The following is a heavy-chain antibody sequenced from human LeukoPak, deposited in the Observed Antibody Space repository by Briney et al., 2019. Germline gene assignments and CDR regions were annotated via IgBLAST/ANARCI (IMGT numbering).Heavy chain of an antibody. J-gene: IGHJ4*02. CDR2: IIPIFGTA. CDR3: AGTIFGVVTPPGY. Sequence: SVKVSCKASGGTFSSYAISWVRQAPGQGLEWMGGIIPIFGTANYAQKFQGRVTITADESTSTAYMELSSLRSEDTAVYYCAGTIFGVVTPPGYWGQGTLVTVSS. D-gene: IGHD3-3*01. V-gene: IGHV1-69*13. CDR1: GGTFSSYA.